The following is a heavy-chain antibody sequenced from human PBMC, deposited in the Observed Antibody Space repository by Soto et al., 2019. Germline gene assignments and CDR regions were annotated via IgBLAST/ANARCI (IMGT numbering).Heavy chain of an antibody. CDR2: IRGSGTTT. Sequence: GGSLRLSCAASGFTFSSHAMSWVRQAPGQGLEWVSSIRGSGTTTYYADSVKGRSTISRDNSNNTLYLQMNSLSAEDTALYFCSKLASDSGDYGGFDYWGQGTLVTVSS. J-gene: IGHJ4*02. CDR3: SKLASDSGDYGGFDY. V-gene: IGHV3-23*01. D-gene: IGHD4-17*01. CDR1: GFTFSSHA.